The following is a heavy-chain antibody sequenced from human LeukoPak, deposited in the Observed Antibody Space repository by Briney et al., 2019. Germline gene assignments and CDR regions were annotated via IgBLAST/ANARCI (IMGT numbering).Heavy chain of an antibody. Sequence: PSETLSLTCTVSGGSISSCYWSWIRQPPGKGLEWIGYIYYSGSTNYNPSLKSRVTISVDTSKNQFSLKLSSVTAADTAVYYCARVYGYYYDSSGYSGRDAFDIWGQGTMVTVSS. J-gene: IGHJ3*02. CDR2: IYYSGST. CDR3: ARVYGYYYDSSGYSGRDAFDI. V-gene: IGHV4-59*01. D-gene: IGHD3-22*01. CDR1: GGSISSCY.